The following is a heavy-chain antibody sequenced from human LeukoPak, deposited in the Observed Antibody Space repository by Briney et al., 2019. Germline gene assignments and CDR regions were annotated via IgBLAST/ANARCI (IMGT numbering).Heavy chain of an antibody. J-gene: IGHJ6*02. CDR1: GFTFSSYG. Sequence: GGSLRLSCAASGFTFSSYGMHWVRQAPGKGLEWVAVIWYDGSNKYYADSVKGRFTISRDNSKNTLYLQMNNLRAEDTAVYYCARDPRYCSSTSCYVIGDYYYGMDVWGQGTTVTVSS. V-gene: IGHV3-33*01. CDR3: ARDPRYCSSTSCYVIGDYYYGMDV. CDR2: IWYDGSNK. D-gene: IGHD2-2*01.